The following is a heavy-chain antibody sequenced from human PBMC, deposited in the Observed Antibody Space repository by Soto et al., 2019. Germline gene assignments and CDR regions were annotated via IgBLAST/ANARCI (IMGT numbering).Heavy chain of an antibody. CDR3: VRPLPSGRNYGLDV. Sequence: GGSLRLSCAASGLTVSNAYMAWVRQAPGMGLEWVSVIYDNGTTYYADSVKGRFTISRDTSTNTQSLQMDSLRAEDTAVYYCVRPLPSGRNYGLDVWGQGTTVTVSS. CDR2: IYDNGTT. J-gene: IGHJ6*02. CDR1: GLTVSNAY. V-gene: IGHV3-53*01. D-gene: IGHD3-10*01.